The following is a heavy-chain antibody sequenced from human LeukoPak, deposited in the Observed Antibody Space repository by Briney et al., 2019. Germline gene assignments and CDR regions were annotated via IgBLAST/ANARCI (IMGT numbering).Heavy chain of an antibody. CDR2: ISTSGSAI. D-gene: IGHD3-10*01. Sequence: RGSLRLSCAASGFTFNSYEMNWVRQAPGKGLEWVSYISTSGSAIYYADSVMGRFTISRDNAKNALYLQMNSLRAEDTAVYYCARDSNYYGSGVDYWGQGTLVTISS. V-gene: IGHV3-48*03. CDR3: ARDSNYYGSGVDY. J-gene: IGHJ4*02. CDR1: GFTFNSYE.